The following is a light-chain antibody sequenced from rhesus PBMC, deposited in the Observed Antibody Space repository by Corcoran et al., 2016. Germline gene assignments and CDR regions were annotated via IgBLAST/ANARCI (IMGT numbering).Light chain of an antibody. CDR3: QQYYDLPWT. CDR2: YAI. V-gene: IGKV1-32*01. J-gene: IGKJ1*01. CDR1: QDIGGY. Sequence: DIQMTQSPSSLSASVGYRVTITCRASQDIGGYLSWYHQKTGKAPNLLIYYAIRLESGVPSRFSGSGSVTEFPLTISSLKPEDFATYYCQQYYDLPWTFGQGTKVEIK.